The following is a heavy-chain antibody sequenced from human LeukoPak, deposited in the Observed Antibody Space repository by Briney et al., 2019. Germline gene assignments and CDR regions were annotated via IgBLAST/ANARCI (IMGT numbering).Heavy chain of an antibody. CDR3: AKISGVYYDSSGYEPSFDY. D-gene: IGHD3-22*01. Sequence: GGSLRLSCAASGFSFSVYWMHWVRQAPGKGPVWVSRIKTDGSITDYAGSVKDRFTISRDNAKNTLYLQMNSLRAEDTAVYYCAKISGVYYDSSGYEPSFDYWGQGTLVTVSS. CDR2: IKTDGSIT. J-gene: IGHJ4*02. CDR1: GFSFSVYW. V-gene: IGHV3-74*01.